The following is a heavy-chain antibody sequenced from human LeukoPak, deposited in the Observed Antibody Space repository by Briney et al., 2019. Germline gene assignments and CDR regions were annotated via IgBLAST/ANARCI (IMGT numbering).Heavy chain of an antibody. CDR1: GYTFTSYG. V-gene: IGHV1-18*01. D-gene: IGHD1/OR15-1a*01. CDR3: ARVLNTNWFDP. J-gene: IGHJ5*02. CDR2: ISAYNGNT. Sequence: VASVKVSCKASGYTFTSYGISWVRQAPGQGLECMGWISAYNGNTNYAQTFQGRVTMTTDTSTSTAYMELRSMRSDDTAVYYCARVLNTNWFDPWGQGTLVTVSS.